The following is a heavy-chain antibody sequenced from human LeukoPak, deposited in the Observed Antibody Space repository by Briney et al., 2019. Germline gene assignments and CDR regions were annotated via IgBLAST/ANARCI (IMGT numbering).Heavy chain of an antibody. J-gene: IGHJ6*03. CDR1: GGSFSGYY. D-gene: IGHD3-10*01. V-gene: IGHV4-34*01. CDR3: ARGQRQRRDYYGSALSYYYMDV. CDR2: INHSGST. Sequence: SETLSLTCAVYGGSFSGYYWSWIRQPPGKGLEWIGEINHSGSTNYNPSLKSRVTISVDTSKNQFSLKLSSVTAADTAVYYCARGQRQRRDYYGSALSYYYMDVWGKGTTVTVSS.